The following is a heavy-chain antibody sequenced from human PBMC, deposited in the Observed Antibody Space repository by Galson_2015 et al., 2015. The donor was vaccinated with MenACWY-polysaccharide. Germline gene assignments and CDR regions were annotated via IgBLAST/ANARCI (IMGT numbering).Heavy chain of an antibody. Sequence: CAISGDSVSSNPASWNWIRQSPSRGLEWLGRTYYRSQWYTDYAVSVKSRIAINADASRNQFSLQLNSVTPDDTAVYYCARDRGRHSHGPPYYFDF. CDR2: TYYRSQWYT. CDR1: GDSVSSNPAS. V-gene: IGHV6-1*01. CDR3: ARDRGRHSHGPPYYFDF. D-gene: IGHD5-24*01. J-gene: IGHJ4*01.